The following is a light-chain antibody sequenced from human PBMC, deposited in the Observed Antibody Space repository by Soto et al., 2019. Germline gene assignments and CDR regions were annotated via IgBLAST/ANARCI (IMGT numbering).Light chain of an antibody. J-gene: IGLJ2*01. CDR3: SSYAGRNNLV. V-gene: IGLV2-8*01. CDR1: SNDVGGYNY. Sequence: QSALTQPPSASGSPGQSVTISCTGTSNDVGGYNYVSWYQQHPGKAPKLMIYEVSKRPSGVPDRFSGSKSGNTASLTVSGLQAEDEADYYCSSYAGRNNLVFDGGTKLTVL. CDR2: EVS.